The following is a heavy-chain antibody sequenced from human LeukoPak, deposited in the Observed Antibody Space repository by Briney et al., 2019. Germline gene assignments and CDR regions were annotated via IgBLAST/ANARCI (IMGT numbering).Heavy chain of an antibody. Sequence: PGGSLRLSCAASGFTFSLYSMNWVRQAPGKGLEWVSSISSSNINIYYADSVRGRFTISRDNSKNTVYLQMDSLRPEDTAIYYCARKGWSSYWYFDLWGRGTLVIVSS. CDR3: ARKGWSSYWYFDL. V-gene: IGHV3-21*01. CDR2: ISSSNINI. D-gene: IGHD6-19*01. CDR1: GFTFSLYS. J-gene: IGHJ2*01.